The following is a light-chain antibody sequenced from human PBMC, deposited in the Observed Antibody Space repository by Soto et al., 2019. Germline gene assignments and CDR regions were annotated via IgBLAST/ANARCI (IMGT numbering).Light chain of an antibody. CDR1: QSVTTR. CDR3: QQYGGSPIT. CDR2: GAS. Sequence: IVLTQSPCTLSLSPGERVTLSCRASQSVTTRLAWYQHKPGQAPTLLMSGASNRDSGVPFRFSGSGSGTDFTLTITRLQPEDFALYYCQQYGGSPITFGLGTRLEIK. J-gene: IGKJ5*01. V-gene: IGKV3-20*01.